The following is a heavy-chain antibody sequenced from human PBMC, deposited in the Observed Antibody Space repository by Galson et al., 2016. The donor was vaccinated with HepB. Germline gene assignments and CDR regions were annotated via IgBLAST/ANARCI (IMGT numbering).Heavy chain of an antibody. CDR3: AKDKGGFEGSFEY. D-gene: IGHD5-12*01. CDR1: GFTFDDYA. V-gene: IGHV3-9*01. CDR2: ISWNSGSI. Sequence: SLRLSCAASGFTFDDYAMHWVRQAPGKGLEWVSGISWNSGSIDYADSVKGRFTISRDNAKKSLYLQMNSLRAEDTALYYCAKDKGGFEGSFEYWGQGTLVTVSS. J-gene: IGHJ4*02.